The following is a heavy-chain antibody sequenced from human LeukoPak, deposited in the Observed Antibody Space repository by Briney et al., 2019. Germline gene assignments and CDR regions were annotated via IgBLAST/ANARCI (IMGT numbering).Heavy chain of an antibody. CDR3: AKDFRGADYSNLYYFDY. CDR2: ISGSGGST. V-gene: IGHV3-23*01. D-gene: IGHD4-11*01. CDR1: GFTFSSYA. J-gene: IGHJ4*02. Sequence: GGSLRLSCAASGFTFSSYAMSWVRQAPGKGLEWVSAISGSGGSTYYADSVKGRFTISRDNSKNTLYLQMNSLRAEDTAVYYCAKDFRGADYSNLYYFDYWGQGTLVTVSS.